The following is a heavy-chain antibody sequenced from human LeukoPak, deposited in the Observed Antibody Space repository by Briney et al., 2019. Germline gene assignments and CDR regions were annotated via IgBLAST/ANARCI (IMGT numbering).Heavy chain of an antibody. D-gene: IGHD3-3*01. J-gene: IGHJ5*02. CDR3: ARAQYYDFWSGYLTGLPFDP. V-gene: IGHV4-30-4*08. CDR2: IYYSGGT. CDR1: GGSISSGDYY. Sequence: PSQTLSLTCTVSGGSISSGDYYWSWLRQPPGNGLEWFGYIYYSGGTYYNPSLKRRVTISVDTSKNQFSLKLSSVPAADTAVYYCARAQYYDFWSGYLTGLPFDPWGRGTLVTVSS.